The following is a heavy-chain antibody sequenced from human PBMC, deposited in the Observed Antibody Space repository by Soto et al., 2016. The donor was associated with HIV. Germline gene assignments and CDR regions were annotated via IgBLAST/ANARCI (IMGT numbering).Heavy chain of an antibody. CDR1: GFTVSSIY. V-gene: IGHV3-53*02. CDR3: ASGFPVAGTTAFDY. CDR2: IYSGGST. Sequence: EVQLVETGGGLIQPGGSLRLSCAASGFTVSSIYMTWVRQAPGKGLDWVSTIYSGGSTGYADSVKGRFTISRDNSKNTLYLQMSSLRVEDTAIYYCASGFPVAGTTAFDYWAGNPGHRLL. J-gene: IGHJ4*02. D-gene: IGHD1-1*01.